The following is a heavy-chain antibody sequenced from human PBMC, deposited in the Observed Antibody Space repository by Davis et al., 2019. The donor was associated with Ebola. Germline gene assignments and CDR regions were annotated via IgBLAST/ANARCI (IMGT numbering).Heavy chain of an antibody. Sequence: GESLKISCAASGFTFSIYSMNWVRQAPGKGLEWVAVISHDGSNKFYADSVKGRFTVSRDNSKNTLYLQMNSLRAEDTAVYYCARDKGIVGATELFDYWGQGTLVTASS. J-gene: IGHJ4*02. CDR2: ISHDGSNK. CDR3: ARDKGIVGATELFDY. CDR1: GFTFSIYS. D-gene: IGHD1-26*01. V-gene: IGHV3-30*19.